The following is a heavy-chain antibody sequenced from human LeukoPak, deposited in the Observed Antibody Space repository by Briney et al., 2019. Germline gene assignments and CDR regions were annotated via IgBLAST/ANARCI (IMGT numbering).Heavy chain of an antibody. D-gene: IGHD5-24*01. V-gene: IGHV4-34*01. Sequence: PSETLSLTCTVSGGSISSYYWSWIRQPPGKGLEWIGEINHSGSTNYNPSLKSRVTISVDTSKNQFSLKLSSVTAADTAVYYCARGQRWLHIGFYYFDYWGQGTLVTVSS. CDR3: ARGQRWLHIGFYYFDY. CDR1: GGSISSYY. J-gene: IGHJ4*02. CDR2: INHSGST.